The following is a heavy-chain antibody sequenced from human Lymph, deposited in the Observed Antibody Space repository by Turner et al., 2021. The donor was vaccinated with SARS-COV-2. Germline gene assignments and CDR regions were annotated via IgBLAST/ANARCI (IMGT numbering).Heavy chain of an antibody. Sequence: QVQLQESVPGLVKPSQTRSLTCTVSGGTISSGDYYWGWIRQPQGKGLEWIGYIYYSGSTLDNPSLKSRVTISVDTSKTQFSLKLSSVTAADTAVYCCARVVVLRRAYFDYWGQGTLVTVSS. D-gene: IGHD2-8*01. J-gene: IGHJ4*02. CDR3: ARVVVLRRAYFDY. V-gene: IGHV4-30-4*01. CDR2: IYYSGST. CDR1: GGTISSGDYY.